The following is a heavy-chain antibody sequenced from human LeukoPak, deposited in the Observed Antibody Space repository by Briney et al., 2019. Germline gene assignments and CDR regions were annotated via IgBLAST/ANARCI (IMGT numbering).Heavy chain of an antibody. Sequence: QAGGSLRLSCAASTFTFSNYWMSWVRQAPGKGLEWVANIKQDGSEKYYVDSVKGRFTISRDNAKTSLYLQMNSLRDEDTAVYYCARDVLAAGATGTFDIWGQGTMVTVSS. V-gene: IGHV3-7*03. CDR1: TFTFSNYW. CDR2: IKQDGSEK. J-gene: IGHJ3*02. D-gene: IGHD1-14*01. CDR3: ARDVLAAGATGTFDI.